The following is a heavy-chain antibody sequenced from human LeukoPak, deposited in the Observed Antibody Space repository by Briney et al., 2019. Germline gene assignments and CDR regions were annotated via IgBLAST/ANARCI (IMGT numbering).Heavy chain of an antibody. Sequence: SETLSLTCTVSGGSISNYYWSWIRQSPGKGLEWIAYIYYSGSTNYNPSLKSRVTISADTSKNQFSLKLSSVTAADTAVYYCASNWSDFDYWGRGTLVTVSS. J-gene: IGHJ4*02. CDR1: GGSISNYY. CDR3: ASNWSDFDY. D-gene: IGHD1-1*01. V-gene: IGHV4-59*08. CDR2: IYYSGST.